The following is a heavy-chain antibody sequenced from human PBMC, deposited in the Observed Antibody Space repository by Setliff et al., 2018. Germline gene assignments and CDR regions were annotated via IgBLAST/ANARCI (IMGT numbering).Heavy chain of an antibody. CDR2: INYSGIT. J-gene: IGHJ3*02. CDR1: GDSISSSSYY. V-gene: IGHV4-39*01. Sequence: PSETLSLTCSVSGDSISSSSYYWGWIRQPPGKGLEWIGSINYSGITYYSPSLKSRVIVSVDTSKNQFSLKLSSVTAADTAVYYCARLPGYCNGGNCYGYCTFDIWGQGTMVTVSS. CDR3: ARLPGYCNGGNCYGYCTFDI. D-gene: IGHD2-15*01.